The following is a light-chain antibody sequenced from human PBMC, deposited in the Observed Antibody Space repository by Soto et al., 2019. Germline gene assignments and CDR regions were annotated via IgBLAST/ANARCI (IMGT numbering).Light chain of an antibody. CDR3: CSYAGDYMFV. CDR2: EVS. V-gene: IGLV2-14*01. Sequence: QSVLTQPAAVSGSPGQSITISCTGTISDIGLYNYVSWYQQHPGKAPKLVIYEVSNRPSGVSDRFSGSKSDNTASLTISGLQAEDEANYYCCSYAGDYMFVFGTGTKVTVL. J-gene: IGLJ1*01. CDR1: ISDIGLYNY.